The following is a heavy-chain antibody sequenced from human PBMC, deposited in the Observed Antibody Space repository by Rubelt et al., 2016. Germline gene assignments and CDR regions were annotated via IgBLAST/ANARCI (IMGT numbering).Heavy chain of an antibody. CDR2: INHSGST. J-gene: IGHJ4*02. D-gene: IGHD3-16*01. V-gene: IGHV4-34*01. Sequence: QVQLQQWGAGLLKPSETLSLTCAVYGGSFSGYYWSWIRQPPGKGLEWIGEINHSGSTNYNPSLKSRVTISVDTSKNQFSLKLSAVTAADTAVYYCANDGGTNYFDYWGQGTLVTVSS. CDR1: GGSFSGYY. CDR3: ANDGGTNYFDY.